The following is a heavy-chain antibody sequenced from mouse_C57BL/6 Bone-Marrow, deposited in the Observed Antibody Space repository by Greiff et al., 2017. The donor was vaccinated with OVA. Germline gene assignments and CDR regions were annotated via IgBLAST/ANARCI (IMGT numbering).Heavy chain of an antibody. J-gene: IGHJ4*01. V-gene: IGHV14-1*01. CDR2: IDPEDGDT. CDR1: GFNITDYY. Sequence: VQLQQSGAELVRPGASVKLSCTASGFNITDYYMHWVKQRPEQGLEWIGRIDPEDGDTEYAPKFQGTATMTADTSSNTAYLQLSSLTSEDTAVYYCTPITTVVATDYAMDYWGQGTSVTVSS. D-gene: IGHD1-1*01. CDR3: TPITTVVATDYAMDY.